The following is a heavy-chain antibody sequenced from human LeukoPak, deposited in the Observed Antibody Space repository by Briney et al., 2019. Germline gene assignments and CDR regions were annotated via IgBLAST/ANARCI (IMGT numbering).Heavy chain of an antibody. D-gene: IGHD1-26*01. CDR2: INPSGGST. CDR1: GYTFTSYY. V-gene: IGHV1-46*01. J-gene: IGHJ4*02. CDR3: ARGSEWELKPRGDYFDY. Sequence: ASVEVSCKASGYTFTSYYMHWVRQAPGQGLEWMGIINPSGGSTSYAQKFQGRVTMTRDTSTSTVYMELSSLRSEDTAVYYCARGSEWELKPRGDYFDYWGQGTLVTVSS.